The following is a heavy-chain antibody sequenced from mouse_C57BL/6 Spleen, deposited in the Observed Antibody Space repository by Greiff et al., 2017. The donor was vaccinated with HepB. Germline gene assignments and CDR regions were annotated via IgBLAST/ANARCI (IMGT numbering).Heavy chain of an antibody. CDR1: GYTFTDYN. V-gene: IGHV1-18*01. J-gene: IGHJ2*01. CDR3: ARRGVYGSSFYFDY. D-gene: IGHD1-1*01. Sequence: EVQLQQSGPELVKPGASVKIPCKASGYTFTDYNMDWVKQSHGKSLEWIGDINPNNGGTIYNQKFKGKATLTVDKSSSTAYMELRSLTSEDTAVYYCARRGVYGSSFYFDYWGQGTTLTVSS. CDR2: INPNNGGT.